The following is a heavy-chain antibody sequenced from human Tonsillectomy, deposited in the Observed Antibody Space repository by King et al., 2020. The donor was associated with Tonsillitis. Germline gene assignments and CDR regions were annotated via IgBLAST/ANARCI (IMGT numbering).Heavy chain of an antibody. D-gene: IGHD3-10*01. J-gene: IGHJ3*02. CDR3: AKDSGSWSPRIGAFDI. Sequence: VQLVESGGGLVQPGGSLRLSCAAYGFTFRSYAMSWVRQAPGKGLEWVSTISGSGGSTYYADSVKGRFTISRDNSKNTLYLQMDSLGAEDTAVYYCAKDSGSWSPRIGAFDIWGQGTIVIVSS. CDR2: ISGSGGST. CDR1: GFTFRSYA. V-gene: IGHV3-23*04.